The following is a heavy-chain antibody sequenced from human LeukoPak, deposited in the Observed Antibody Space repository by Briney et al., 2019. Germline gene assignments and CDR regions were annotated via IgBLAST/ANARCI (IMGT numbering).Heavy chain of an antibody. CDR1: GFTFSDYY. CDR3: ARAPRFRLVGVPKGPFDP. V-gene: IGHV3-11*01. D-gene: IGHD3-10*01. Sequence: PGGSLRLSCAASGFTFSDYYMTWIRQAPGKGLEWVSYISSSGSAIYYADSVKGRFTISRDNAKNSLYLQMNSLRAEDTAVYYCARAPRFRLVGVPKGPFDPWGQGTLVTVSS. CDR2: ISSSGSAI. J-gene: IGHJ5*02.